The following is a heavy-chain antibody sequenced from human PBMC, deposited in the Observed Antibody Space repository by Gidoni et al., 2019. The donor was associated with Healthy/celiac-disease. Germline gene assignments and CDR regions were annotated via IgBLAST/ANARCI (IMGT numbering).Heavy chain of an antibody. D-gene: IGHD3-9*01. CDR2: IYYSGST. Sequence: QLQLQASGPGLVKPSETPSLTCTVSGGSISSSSYYWGWIRQPPGKGLEWIGSIYYSGSTYYNPSLKSRVTISVDTSKNQFSLKLSSVTAADTAVYYCARTTGPEVHDAFDIWGQGTMVTVSS. J-gene: IGHJ3*02. V-gene: IGHV4-39*01. CDR3: ARTTGPEVHDAFDI. CDR1: GGSISSSSYY.